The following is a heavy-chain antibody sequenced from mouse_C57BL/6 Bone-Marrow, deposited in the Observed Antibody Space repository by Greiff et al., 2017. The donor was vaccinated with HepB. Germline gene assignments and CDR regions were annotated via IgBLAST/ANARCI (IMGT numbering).Heavy chain of an antibody. CDR1: GFTFSDYY. V-gene: IGHV5-16*01. CDR2: SNYDGSST. CDR3: ARGVLLLDY. D-gene: IGHD6-5*01. J-gene: IGHJ2*01. Sequence: EVQVVESEGGLVQPGSSMKLSCTASGFTFSDYYMAWVRQVPEKGLEWVANSNYDGSSTYYLDSLKSRFIISRDNAKNILYLQMSSLKSEDTATYYCARGVLLLDYWGQGTTLTVSS.